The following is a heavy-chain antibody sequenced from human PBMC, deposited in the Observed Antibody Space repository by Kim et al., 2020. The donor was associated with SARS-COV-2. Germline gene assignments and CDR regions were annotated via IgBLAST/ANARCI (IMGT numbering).Heavy chain of an antibody. CDR1: GGTFSSYA. D-gene: IGHD6-13*01. CDR3: AFRISSWEYFQH. V-gene: IGHV1-69*13. J-gene: IGHJ1*01. CDR2: IIPIFGTA. Sequence: SVKVSCKASGGTFSSYAISWVRQAPGQGLEWMGGIIPIFGTANYAQKFQGRVTITADESTSTAYMELSSLRSEDTAVYYCAFRISSWEYFQHWGQGTLVTVSS.